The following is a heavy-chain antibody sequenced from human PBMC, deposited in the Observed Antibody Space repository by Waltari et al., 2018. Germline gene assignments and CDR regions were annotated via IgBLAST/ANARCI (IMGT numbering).Heavy chain of an antibody. CDR1: GFTFSRYT. CDR2: ISGGSSYK. CDR3: ARGVFYTNYGSKSHFYGMDV. V-gene: IGHV3-21*01. Sequence: EVQLVGSGGGLVKPGGSLRLSCAASGFTFSRYTMHWLRQAPGKGLEWVSSISGGSSYKYYADSVKGRFTISRDNVKNSLFLQMNSLRAEDTAVYYCARGVFYTNYGSKSHFYGMDVWGPGTTVTVAS. J-gene: IGHJ6*02. D-gene: IGHD4-4*01.